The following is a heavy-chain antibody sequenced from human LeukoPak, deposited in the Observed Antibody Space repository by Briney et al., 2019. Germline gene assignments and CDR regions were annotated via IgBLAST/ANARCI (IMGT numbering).Heavy chain of an antibody. Sequence: GGSLRLSCAASGFTLSSYSMNWVRQAPGKGLEWVSYISSSSSTIYYADSVKGRFTISRDNPRNTLSLQMNSLRAEDTAVYYCANSAGWWAHEYWGQGTLVTVSS. CDR1: GFTLSSYS. V-gene: IGHV3-48*01. CDR2: ISSSSSTI. D-gene: IGHD1-26*01. CDR3: ANSAGWWAHEY. J-gene: IGHJ1*01.